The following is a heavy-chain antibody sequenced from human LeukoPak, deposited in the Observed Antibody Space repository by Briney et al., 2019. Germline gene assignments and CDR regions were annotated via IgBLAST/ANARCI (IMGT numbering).Heavy chain of an antibody. V-gene: IGHV4-61*01. D-gene: IGHD2-21*01. CDR3: ARGTYTGYIVVPDY. CDR1: GGSVSSGSYY. J-gene: IGHJ4*02. CDR2: IYYSGST. Sequence: PSETLSLTCNVSGGSVSSGSYYWSWIRQPPGKGLEWIGYIYYSGSTNYNPSLKSRVTISVDTSKNQFSLKLSSVTAAGTAVYYCARGTYTGYIVVPDYWGQGTLVTVSS.